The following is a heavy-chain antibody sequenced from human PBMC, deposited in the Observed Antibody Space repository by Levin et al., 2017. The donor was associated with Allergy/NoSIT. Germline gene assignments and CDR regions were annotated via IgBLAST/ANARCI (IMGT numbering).Heavy chain of an antibody. CDR2: ISGSGGTT. J-gene: IGHJ4*02. V-gene: IGHV3-23*01. CDR3: AKDHYYDTTGYPYYFDY. Sequence: GGSLRLSCAASGFIFNMYAMSWVRQAPGKRLEWVSAISGSGGTTYYADSVKGRFTISRDNSKNTLYLQMNSLRAEDTAIYHCAKDHYYDTTGYPYYFDYWGQGTLVTVSS. D-gene: IGHD3-22*01. CDR1: GFIFNMYA.